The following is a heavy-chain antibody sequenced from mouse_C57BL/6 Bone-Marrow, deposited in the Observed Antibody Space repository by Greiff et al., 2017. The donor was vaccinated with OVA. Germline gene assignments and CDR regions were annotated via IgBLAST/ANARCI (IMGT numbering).Heavy chain of an antibody. CDR3: ARGNFGSSFYAMDY. D-gene: IGHD1-1*01. CDR2: IDPANDNT. Sequence: EVKLQESVAELVRPGASVKLSCTASGFNFKNTYMHWVKQRPEQGLEWIGRIDPANDNTKYAPKFQGKATMTADTSSNTAYLQLSSQSSEDTAVYCCARGNFGSSFYAMDYWGQGTSVTVSS. V-gene: IGHV14-3*01. CDR1: GFNFKNTY. J-gene: IGHJ4*01.